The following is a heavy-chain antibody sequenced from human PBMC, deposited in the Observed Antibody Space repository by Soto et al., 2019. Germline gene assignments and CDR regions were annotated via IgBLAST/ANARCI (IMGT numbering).Heavy chain of an antibody. D-gene: IGHD3-22*01. Sequence: ASVKVSCKASGGTFSSYAISWVRQAPGQGLEWMGGIIPIFGTANYAQKFQGRVTITADESTSTAYMELSSLRSEDTAVYYCARDPETKEGNNSYYYDSSGYYYYLDYWGQGTLVTVSS. CDR2: IIPIFGTA. CDR1: GGTFSSYA. V-gene: IGHV1-69*13. CDR3: ARDPETKEGNNSYYYDSSGYYYYLDY. J-gene: IGHJ4*02.